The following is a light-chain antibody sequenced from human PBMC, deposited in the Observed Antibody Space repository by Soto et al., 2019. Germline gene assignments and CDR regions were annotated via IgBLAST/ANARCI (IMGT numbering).Light chain of an antibody. Sequence: EIVLTQSPGTLSLSPGERATLSCRASQSVRSNLAWYHQKPGQAPRLLIYGASTRATGIPARFSGSGSGTEFTLTISSLQSEDFAVYYCQQYNNWPSLTFGGGTKVDIK. CDR3: QQYNNWPSLT. CDR1: QSVRSN. CDR2: GAS. V-gene: IGKV3-15*01. J-gene: IGKJ4*01.